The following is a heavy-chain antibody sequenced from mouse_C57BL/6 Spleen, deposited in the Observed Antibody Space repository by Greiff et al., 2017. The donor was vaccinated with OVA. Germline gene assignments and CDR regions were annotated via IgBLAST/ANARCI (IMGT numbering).Heavy chain of an antibody. D-gene: IGHD2-1*01. J-gene: IGHJ2*01. CDR3: TRSESYYGNYGY. V-gene: IGHV1-15*01. CDR1: GYTFTDYE. Sequence: VQLKESGAELVRPGASVTLSCKASGYTFTDYEMHWVKQTPVHGLEWIGAIDPETGGTAYNQKFKGKAILTADKSSSTAYMELRSLTSEDSAVYYCTRSESYYGNYGYWGQGTTLTVSS. CDR2: IDPETGGT.